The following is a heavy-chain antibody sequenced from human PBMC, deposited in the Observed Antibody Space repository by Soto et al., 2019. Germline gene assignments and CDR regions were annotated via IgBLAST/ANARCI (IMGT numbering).Heavy chain of an antibody. D-gene: IGHD2-8*02. CDR3: ARDKITGLFDY. CDR1: GGSISSGDYY. Sequence: TSETLSLTCTVSGGSISSGDYYWSWIRQPPGKGLEWIGYIYHSGSTNYNPSLKSRVTISVDTSKNQFSLKLTSVTAADTAVYYCARDKITGLFDYWGQGTLVTVSS. J-gene: IGHJ4*02. V-gene: IGHV4-30-4*01. CDR2: IYHSGST.